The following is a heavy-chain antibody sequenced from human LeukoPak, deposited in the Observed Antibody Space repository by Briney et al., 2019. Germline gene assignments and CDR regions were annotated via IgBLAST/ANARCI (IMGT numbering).Heavy chain of an antibody. J-gene: IGHJ5*02. CDR2: INHSGST. D-gene: IGHD1-7*01. V-gene: IGHV4-34*01. CDR3: AREGGNYGSWFDP. Sequence: SETLSLTCAVYGGSFSGYYWSWIRQPPGKGLEWIGEINHSGSTNYNPSLKSRVTISVDRSKNQFSLKLSSVTAADTAVYYCAREGGNYGSWFDPWGQGTLVTVSS. CDR1: GGSFSGYY.